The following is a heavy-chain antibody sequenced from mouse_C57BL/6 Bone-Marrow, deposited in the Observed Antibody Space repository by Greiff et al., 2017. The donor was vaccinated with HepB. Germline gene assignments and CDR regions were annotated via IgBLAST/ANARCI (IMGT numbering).Heavy chain of an antibody. Sequence: VQLQQSGPELVKPGASVKISCKASGYTFTDYYMNWVKQSHGKSLEWIGDINPNNGGTSYNQKFKGKATLTVDKSSSTAYMELSSLTSEDSAVYYCTRGLRTGPDYWGQGTSVTVSS. D-gene: IGHD1-1*01. CDR3: TRGLRTGPDY. CDR2: INPNNGGT. J-gene: IGHJ4*01. CDR1: GYTFTDYY. V-gene: IGHV1-26*01.